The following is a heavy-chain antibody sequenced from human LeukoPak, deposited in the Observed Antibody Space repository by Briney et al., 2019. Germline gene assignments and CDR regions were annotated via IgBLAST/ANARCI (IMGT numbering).Heavy chain of an antibody. Sequence: KPSETLSLTCTVSGGSISSSNYYWGWIRQPPGKGLEWIGNIYYSGSTYYNPSLKSRVTISVDTSKNQFSLKLSSVTAADTAVYYCARLAARHPFDYWGQGTLVTVSS. D-gene: IGHD6-6*01. CDR1: GGSISSSNYY. V-gene: IGHV4-39*07. CDR2: IYYSGST. CDR3: ARLAARHPFDY. J-gene: IGHJ4*02.